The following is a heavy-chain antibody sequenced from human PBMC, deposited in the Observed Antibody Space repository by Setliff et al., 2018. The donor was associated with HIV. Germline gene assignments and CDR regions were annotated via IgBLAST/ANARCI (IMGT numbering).Heavy chain of an antibody. Sequence: ASVKVSCKASGYTFTSYAMHWVRQAPGQRLEWMGWINAGNGHTKYSQKFQGRVTITTDESTSTAYMELSSLRSEDTAVYYCARDSSLVDTAMVTTLYAFDIWGQGTMVTVSS. CDR3: ARDSSLVDTAMVTTLYAFDI. V-gene: IGHV1-3*01. J-gene: IGHJ3*02. CDR2: INAGNGHT. CDR1: GYTFTSYA. D-gene: IGHD5-18*01.